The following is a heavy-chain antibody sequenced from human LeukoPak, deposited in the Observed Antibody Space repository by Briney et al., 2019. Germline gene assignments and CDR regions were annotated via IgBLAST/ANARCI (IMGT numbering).Heavy chain of an antibody. D-gene: IGHD6-19*01. J-gene: IGHJ6*02. Sequence: GGSPRLSCAASGFTVSSNYMSWVRQAPGKGLEWVSVIYSGGSTYYADSVKGRFTISRHNSKNTLYLQMNSLRAEDTAVYYCARRGGAGTAVAGPQYYYGMDVWGQGTTVTVSS. CDR1: GFTVSSNY. CDR2: IYSGGST. V-gene: IGHV3-53*04. CDR3: ARRGGAGTAVAGPQYYYGMDV.